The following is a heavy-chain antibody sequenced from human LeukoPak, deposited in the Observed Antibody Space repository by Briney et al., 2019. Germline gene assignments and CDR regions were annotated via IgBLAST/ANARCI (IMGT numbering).Heavy chain of an antibody. J-gene: IGHJ4*02. CDR2: IYSVGST. CDR3: ARDRRYCSGSTCYSGIDY. CDR1: GFTVTSNY. V-gene: IGHV3-53*01. Sequence: GVSLRLSCAVSGFTVTSNYMTWVRQAPGKGLQWVSVIYSVGSTYYADSVKGRFTISRDNSKNTLYLQMKTLRAEDTAVYYCARDRRYCSGSTCYSGIDYWGQGTLFTVSS. D-gene: IGHD2-15*01.